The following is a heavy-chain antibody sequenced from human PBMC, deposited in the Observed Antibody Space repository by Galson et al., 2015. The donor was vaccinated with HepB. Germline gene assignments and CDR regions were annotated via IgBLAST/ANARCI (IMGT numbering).Heavy chain of an antibody. Sequence: SVKVSCKASGYTFTTYFMHWVRQAPGQGLEWMGIIKPRGGGTSYAQKFQDRVTMTRDTSTSTVYMELTSLISEDTAIYYCARDRDSGYDNFDYWGQGTLVTVSS. V-gene: IGHV1-46*01. CDR1: GYTFTTYF. D-gene: IGHD5-12*01. J-gene: IGHJ4*02. CDR3: ARDRDSGYDNFDY. CDR2: IKPRGGGT.